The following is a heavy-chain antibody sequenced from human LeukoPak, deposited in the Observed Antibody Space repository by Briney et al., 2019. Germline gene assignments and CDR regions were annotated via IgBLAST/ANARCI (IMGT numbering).Heavy chain of an antibody. J-gene: IGHJ4*02. CDR1: GYTFTAYY. V-gene: IGHV1-2*02. CDR2: ISPNSGGT. CDR3: ARGLGYMTTVTTATEYYFDY. D-gene: IGHD4-11*01. Sequence: GASVTVSCKASGYTFTAYYIQWVRQAPGQGLEWMGYISPNSGGTNYAQKFQGRVSMTRDTSITTAYMELSRLRSEDMAVYYCARGLGYMTTVTTATEYYFDYWGQGTLVTVSS.